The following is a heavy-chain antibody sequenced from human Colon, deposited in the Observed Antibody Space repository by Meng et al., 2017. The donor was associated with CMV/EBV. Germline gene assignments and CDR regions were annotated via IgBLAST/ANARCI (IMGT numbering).Heavy chain of an antibody. D-gene: IGHD4-11*01. Sequence: GESLKISCAASGFTFSAYPIHWVRQAPGKGLEWVAIISHDGTKRYYAQSVKGRFTISRDHSQNTVTVQMNSLRGDDTAVYYCARGSNSSFDPWGQGTWVTVSS. CDR1: GFTFSAYP. J-gene: IGHJ5*02. CDR3: ARGSNSSFDP. CDR2: ISHDGTKR. V-gene: IGHV3-30*04.